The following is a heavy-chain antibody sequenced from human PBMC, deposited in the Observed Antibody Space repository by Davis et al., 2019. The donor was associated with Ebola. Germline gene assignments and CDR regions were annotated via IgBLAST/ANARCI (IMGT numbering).Heavy chain of an antibody. CDR2: INPHNGNT. V-gene: IGHV1-18*04. CDR1: GYTFPNYG. J-gene: IGHJ4*02. D-gene: IGHD3-3*01. CDR3: ARAQFPTTSGH. Sequence: AASVKVSCKASGYTFPNYGITWVRQAPGQGLEWMGWINPHNGNTNYAQNVQGRVTMTTDTSTSTAYMEVGSLRSDDTAVYYCARAQFPTTSGHWGQGTLVTVSS.